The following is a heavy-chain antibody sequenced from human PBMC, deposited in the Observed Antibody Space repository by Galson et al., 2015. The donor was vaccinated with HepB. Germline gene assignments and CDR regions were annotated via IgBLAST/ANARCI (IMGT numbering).Heavy chain of an antibody. V-gene: IGHV1-69*02. CDR3: ARGLIAAAGTKRDYFDY. CDR1: GGTFSSYT. Sequence: SVKVSCKASGGTFSSYTISWVRQAPGQGLEWIGRIIPILGIANYAQKFQGRVTITADKSTSTAYMELSSLRSEDTAVYYCARGLIAAAGTKRDYFDYWGQGTLVTVSS. D-gene: IGHD6-13*01. CDR2: IIPILGIA. J-gene: IGHJ4*02.